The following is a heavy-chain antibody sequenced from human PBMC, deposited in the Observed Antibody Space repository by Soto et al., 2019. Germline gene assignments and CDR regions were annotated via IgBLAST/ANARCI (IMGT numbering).Heavy chain of an antibody. CDR3: ARGYSSPQGWFDYYYYYYGMDV. CDR2: IIPIFGTA. CDR1: GGTFSSYA. Sequence: SVKVSCKASGGTFSSYAISWVRQAPGQGLEWMGGIIPIFGTANYAQKFQGRVTITADKSTSTAYMELSSLRSEDTAVYYCARGYSSPQGWFDYYYYYYGMDVWGQGTTVTVSS. J-gene: IGHJ6*02. V-gene: IGHV1-69*06. D-gene: IGHD6-13*01.